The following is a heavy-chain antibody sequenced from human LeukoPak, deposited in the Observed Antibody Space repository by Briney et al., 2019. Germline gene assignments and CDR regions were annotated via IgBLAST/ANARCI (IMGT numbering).Heavy chain of an antibody. CDR1: GGSFSGYY. CDR2: INHSGST. Sequence: SETLSLTCAVYGGSFSGYYWSWIRQPPGKGLEWIGEINHSGSTNYNPSLKSRVTISVDTSKNQFSLKLSSVTAADTAVYYCARHLWFGELRSQWFDPWGQGTLVTVSS. D-gene: IGHD3-10*01. CDR3: ARHLWFGELRSQWFDP. V-gene: IGHV4-34*01. J-gene: IGHJ5*02.